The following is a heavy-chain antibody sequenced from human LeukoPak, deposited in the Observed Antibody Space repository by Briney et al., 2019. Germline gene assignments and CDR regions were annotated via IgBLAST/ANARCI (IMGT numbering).Heavy chain of an antibody. CDR1: GGSISSSSYY. J-gene: IGHJ4*02. CDR2: IYYSGST. CDR3: ARRLHYGSGSYYQFDY. Sequence: SETLSLTCTVSGGSISSSSYYWGWIRQPPGKGLEWIGSIYYSGSTYYNPSLKSRVTISVDTSKNQFSLKLSSVTAADTAVYYCARRLHYGSGSYYQFDYWGQGTLVTVSS. V-gene: IGHV4-39*01. D-gene: IGHD3-10*01.